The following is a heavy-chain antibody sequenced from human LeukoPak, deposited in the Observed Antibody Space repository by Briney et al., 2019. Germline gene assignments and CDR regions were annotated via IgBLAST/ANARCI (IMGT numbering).Heavy chain of an antibody. CDR1: GFTFSNYA. CDR3: ARGAVGSSWFNY. CDR2: ISGSGGST. D-gene: IGHD6-13*01. V-gene: IGHV3-23*01. J-gene: IGHJ4*02. Sequence: GGSLRLSCAASGFTFSNYAMNWVRQAPGKGLEWVSTISGSGGSTYYADSVKGRFTISRDNAKNSLYLQMNSLRAEDTAVYYCARGAVGSSWFNYWGQGTLVTVSS.